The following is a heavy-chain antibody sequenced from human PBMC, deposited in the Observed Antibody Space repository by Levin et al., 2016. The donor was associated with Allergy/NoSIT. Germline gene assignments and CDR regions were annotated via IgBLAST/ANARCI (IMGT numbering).Heavy chain of an antibody. D-gene: IGHD6-6*01. CDR2: ISSSSSYI. V-gene: IGHV3-21*01. J-gene: IGHJ3*02. CDR3: ARDTIAPLLGAFDI. Sequence: VRQAPGKGLEWVSSISSSSSYIYYADSVKGRFTISRDNAKNSLYLQMNSLRAEDTAVYYCARDTIAPLLGAFDIWGQGTMVTVSS.